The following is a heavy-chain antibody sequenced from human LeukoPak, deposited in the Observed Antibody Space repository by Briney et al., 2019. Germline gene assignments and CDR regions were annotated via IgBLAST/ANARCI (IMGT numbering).Heavy chain of an antibody. D-gene: IGHD6-13*01. CDR2: INPNSGGT. V-gene: IGHV1-2*02. CDR1: GYTFTGYY. Sequence: ASVKVSCKASGYTFTGYYMHWVRQAPGQGLEWMGWINPNSGGTNYAQKFQGRVTMTRDTSISTAYMELSRLRSDDTAVYYCARDPYSSSWFDYWGQGTLVTVSS. CDR3: ARDPYSSSWFDY. J-gene: IGHJ4*02.